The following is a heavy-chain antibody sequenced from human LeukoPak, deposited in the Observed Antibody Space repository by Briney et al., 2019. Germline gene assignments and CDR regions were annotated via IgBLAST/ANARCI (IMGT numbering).Heavy chain of an antibody. Sequence: ASVKVSCKASGYTFTSYDINWVRQATGQGLEWMGWMNPNSGNTGYAQKVQGRGTMTRNTAISTAYLDLDSLRLEDTAVYYCARMNYYDSSGYYFGWGQGTLVTVSS. CDR1: GYTFTSYD. CDR2: MNPNSGNT. J-gene: IGHJ4*02. V-gene: IGHV1-8*01. D-gene: IGHD3-22*01. CDR3: ARMNYYDSSGYYFG.